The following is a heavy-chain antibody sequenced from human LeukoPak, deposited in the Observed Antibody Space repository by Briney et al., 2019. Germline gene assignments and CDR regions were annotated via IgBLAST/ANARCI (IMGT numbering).Heavy chain of an antibody. CDR2: IYTSGST. Sequence: SETLSLTCTVSGGSISSYYWSWIRRPAGKGLEWVGRIYTSGSTNYNPSLKSRVTMSVDTSKNQFSLKLSSVTAADTAVYYCARDRTVRSWFDPWGQGTLVTVSS. D-gene: IGHD4-17*01. CDR3: ARDRTVRSWFDP. CDR1: GGSISSYY. J-gene: IGHJ5*02. V-gene: IGHV4-4*07.